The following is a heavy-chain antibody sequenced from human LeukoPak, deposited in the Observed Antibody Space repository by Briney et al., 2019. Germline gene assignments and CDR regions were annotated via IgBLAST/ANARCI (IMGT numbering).Heavy chain of an antibody. D-gene: IGHD3/OR15-3a*01. V-gene: IGHV3-48*01. Sequence: GGSLRLSCAASGFAFNTYSMNWVRQAPGKGLEWISYISSINSGEYYADSVKGRFSISRDNAKNSLSLQMNSLRVEDTAVYYCVKDWTYSFEDWGQGTLVTVSS. CDR1: GFAFNTYS. CDR2: ISSINSGE. J-gene: IGHJ4*02. CDR3: VKDWTYSFED.